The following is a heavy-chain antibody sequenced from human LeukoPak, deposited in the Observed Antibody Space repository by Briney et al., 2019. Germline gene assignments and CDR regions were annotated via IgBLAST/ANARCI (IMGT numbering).Heavy chain of an antibody. J-gene: IGHJ4*02. V-gene: IGHV3-30-3*01. CDR3: ARPFYYDSSGYYDY. D-gene: IGHD3-22*01. Sequence: GGSLRLSCAASGFTFSSYAMHWVRQAPGKGLEWVAVISYDGSNKYYADSVKGRFTISRDNSKNTLYLQMNSLRAEDTAVYYCARPFYYDSSGYYDYWGQGTLVTVSS. CDR1: GFTFSSYA. CDR2: ISYDGSNK.